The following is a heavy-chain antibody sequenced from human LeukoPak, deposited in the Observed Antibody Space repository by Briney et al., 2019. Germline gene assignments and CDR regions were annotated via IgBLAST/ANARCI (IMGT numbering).Heavy chain of an antibody. CDR1: GFTFNSYN. V-gene: IGHV3-21*01. Sequence: GGSLRLSCAASGFTFNSYNMNWVRQAPGKGLEWVSSISLSSSYIYYADSVKGRFTISRDNAKDSLYLQMNSLRVEDTAVYYCARGIVLAGNVDYWGQGTLVTVSS. CDR3: ARGIVLAGNVDY. J-gene: IGHJ4*02. CDR2: ISLSSSYI. D-gene: IGHD6-19*01.